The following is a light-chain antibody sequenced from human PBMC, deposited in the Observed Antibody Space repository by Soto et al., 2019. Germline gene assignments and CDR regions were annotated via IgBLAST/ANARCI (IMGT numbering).Light chain of an antibody. CDR2: DAC. CDR1: PGISNT. CDR3: QQFNSYPLT. V-gene: IGKV1-13*02. J-gene: IGKJ4*01. Sequence: IQLTQSPSSLSASVGDRVTITCRASPGISNTLTWYQQKPVKPPKLLIYDACSLESGVPSRFSGSGSGTDFTLTISSLQPEDFATYYCQQFNSYPLTFGGGTEVDIK.